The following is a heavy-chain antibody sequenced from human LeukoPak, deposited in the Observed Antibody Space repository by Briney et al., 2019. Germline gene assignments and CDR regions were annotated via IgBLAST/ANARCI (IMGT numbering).Heavy chain of an antibody. V-gene: IGHV1-24*01. J-gene: IGHJ4*02. D-gene: IGHD3-3*01. CDR2: FDPEDGET. Sequence: ASVKVSCKVSGYTLTELSTHWVRQAPGKGLEWMGGFDPEDGETIYAQKFQGRVTMTEDTSTDTAYMELSSLRSEDTAVYYCATALGDFWSGYTLSYFDYWGQGTLVTVSS. CDR1: GYTLTELS. CDR3: ATALGDFWSGYTLSYFDY.